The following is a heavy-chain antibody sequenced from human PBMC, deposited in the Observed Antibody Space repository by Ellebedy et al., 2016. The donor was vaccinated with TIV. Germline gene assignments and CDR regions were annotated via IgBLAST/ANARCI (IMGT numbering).Heavy chain of an antibody. D-gene: IGHD1-26*01. V-gene: IGHV3-23*01. CDR2: ISGSGGRT. Sequence: GGSLRLSCAASGFTFSNYAMTWVRQAPGKGLEWVSVISGSGGRTYYADSVKGRFTISRDNSKNTLVLQMNSLRAEDTAVYYCAKRWELLAPDVYWGQGTLVTVSS. CDR1: GFTFSNYA. J-gene: IGHJ4*02. CDR3: AKRWELLAPDVY.